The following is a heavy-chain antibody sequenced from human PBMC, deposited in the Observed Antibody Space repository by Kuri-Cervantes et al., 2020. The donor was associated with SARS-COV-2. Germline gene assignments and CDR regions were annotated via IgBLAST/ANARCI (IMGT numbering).Heavy chain of an antibody. V-gene: IGHV3-48*01. CDR2: ISSSSSTI. CDR3: ARLHLGADFEVDY. J-gene: IGHJ4*02. CDR1: GFTFSSYS. Sequence: GESLKISCAASGFTFSSYSMNWVRQAPGKGLEWVSYISSSSSTIYYADSVKGRFTISRDNAKNSLYLQMNSLRAEDMAVYYCARLHLGADFEVDYWGQGTLVTVSS. D-gene: IGHD3-3*01.